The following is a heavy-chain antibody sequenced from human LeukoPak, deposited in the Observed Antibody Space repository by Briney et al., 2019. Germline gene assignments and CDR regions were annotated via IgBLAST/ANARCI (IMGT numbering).Heavy chain of an antibody. Sequence: GGSLRLSCAAPELTLNSNWMHWGRQAPGEGVGWGSRINSDGSTTNYADSVKGRFTISRDNAKNTLYLQMNSLRAEDTAVYYCTSYTSGWNWGQGTLVTVSS. CDR2: INSDGSTT. J-gene: IGHJ4*02. CDR3: TSYTSGWN. V-gene: IGHV3-74*01. D-gene: IGHD6-19*01. CDR1: ELTLNSNW.